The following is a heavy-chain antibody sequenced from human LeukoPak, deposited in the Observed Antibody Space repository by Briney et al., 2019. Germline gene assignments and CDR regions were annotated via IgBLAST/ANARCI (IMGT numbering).Heavy chain of an antibody. V-gene: IGHV4-61*02. J-gene: IGHJ4*02. CDR1: GGSISSGSYY. D-gene: IGHD5-24*01. CDR3: ARHRSGWLQSSFDY. CDR2: IYTSGTT. Sequence: PSETLSLTCTVSGGSISSGSYYFNWIRQPAGKGLEWIGRIYTSGTTNYNPSLKSRVSISVDTSKNQFSLRLSSVTAADTAVYYCARHRSGWLQSSFDYWGQGTLVTVSS.